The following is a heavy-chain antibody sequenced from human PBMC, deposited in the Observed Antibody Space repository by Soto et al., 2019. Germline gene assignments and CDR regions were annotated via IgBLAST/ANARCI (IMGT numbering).Heavy chain of an antibody. CDR2: IYHSGST. CDR3: ARDRGVSSGLTLEYAFDI. V-gene: IGHV4-59*01. CDR1: GGSISYYY. Sequence: PSETLSLTCTVSGGSISYYYWSWIRQPPGKGLEWIGYIYHSGSTDYNPSLKSRVTISVDTSKNQFSLELRSVTAADTAMYYCARDRGVSSGLTLEYAFDIWGQGTMVTVSS. J-gene: IGHJ3*02. D-gene: IGHD3-22*01.